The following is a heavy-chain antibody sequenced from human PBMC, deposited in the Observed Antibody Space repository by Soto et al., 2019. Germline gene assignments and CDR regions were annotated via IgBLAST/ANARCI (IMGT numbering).Heavy chain of an antibody. CDR3: AKERTVTTLYWFDP. D-gene: IGHD4-17*01. CDR1: GFTFSSYG. Sequence: QVQLVESGGGVVQPGRSLRLSCAASGFTFSSYGMHWVRQAPGKGLEWVAVISYDGSNKYYADSVKGRFTISRDNSKNTLNLQMNSLRAEDTAVYYCAKERTVTTLYWFDPWGQGTLVTVSS. CDR2: ISYDGSNK. J-gene: IGHJ5*02. V-gene: IGHV3-30*18.